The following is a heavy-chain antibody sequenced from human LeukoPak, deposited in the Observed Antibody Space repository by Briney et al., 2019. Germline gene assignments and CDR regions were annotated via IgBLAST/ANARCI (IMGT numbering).Heavy chain of an antibody. CDR2: INHSGST. CDR3: ARGRYIVVVPAAITLYNWFDP. CDR1: GGSFSGYF. V-gene: IGHV4-34*01. D-gene: IGHD2-2*02. Sequence: PLETLSPTCAVYGGSFSGYFWSWIRQPPGKGLEWIGEINHSGSTNYNPSLKSRVTISVDTSKNQFSLKLSSVTAADTAVYYCARGRYIVVVPAAITLYNWFDPWGQGTLVTVSS. J-gene: IGHJ5*02.